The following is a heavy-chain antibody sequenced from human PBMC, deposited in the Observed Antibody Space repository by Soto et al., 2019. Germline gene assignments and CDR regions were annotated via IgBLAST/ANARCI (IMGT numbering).Heavy chain of an antibody. CDR2: ISAYSGNT. CDR1: GYTFTSYG. CDR3: ARFIVGATYFDY. D-gene: IGHD1-26*01. J-gene: IGHJ4*02. V-gene: IGHV1-18*04. Sequence: ASVKVSCKASGYTFTSYGISWVRQAPGQGLEWMGWISAYSGNTNYAQRLQGRVTMTTDTSTSTAYMELRSLRSDDTAVYYCARFIVGATYFDYWGQGTMVTVYS.